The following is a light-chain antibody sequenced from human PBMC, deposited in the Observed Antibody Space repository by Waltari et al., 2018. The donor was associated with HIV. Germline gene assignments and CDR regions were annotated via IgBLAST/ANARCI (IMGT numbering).Light chain of an antibody. CDR3: QSYDSSLSGSV. J-gene: IGLJ2*01. V-gene: IGLV1-40*01. CDR2: GNS. CDR1: SSNIGAGYD. Sequence: QSVLTQPPSVSGAPGQRVTISCTGSSSNIGAGYDVHWYQPLPGTAPKLLIYGNSKRPSGVPDRFSGCKSGTSASLAITGLQAEDEADYYCQSYDSSLSGSVFGGGTKLTVL.